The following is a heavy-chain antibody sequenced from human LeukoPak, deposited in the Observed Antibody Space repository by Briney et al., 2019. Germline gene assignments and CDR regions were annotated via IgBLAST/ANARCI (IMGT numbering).Heavy chain of an antibody. J-gene: IGHJ5*01. CDR1: GGSISSYY. Sequence: SESVSLTCTVSGGSISSYYWSWTRQPPGKGLEWIGYIYYSGSTNHNPSLKSRVTISVDTSKNQFSLKLSSVTAADTAVYYCARVELYSSGWYDYWGHGNLVSVSS. D-gene: IGHD6-19*01. CDR3: ARVELYSSGWYDY. V-gene: IGHV4-59*01. CDR2: IYYSGST.